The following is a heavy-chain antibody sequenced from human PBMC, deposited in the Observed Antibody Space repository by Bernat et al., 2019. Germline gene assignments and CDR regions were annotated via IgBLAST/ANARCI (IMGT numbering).Heavy chain of an antibody. Sequence: QLQLQESGPGLVKPSETLSLTCTVSGGSISSSSYYWGWVRQPPGKGLEWIGSIYYSGSTYYNPSHKSRITISVDTSKNQFSLKLSSVTAADTAVYYCARGSRLTKYYFDYCGQGTLVTVSS. V-gene: IGHV4-39*01. D-gene: IGHD4-11*01. CDR2: IYYSGST. CDR1: GGSISSSSYY. CDR3: ARGSRLTKYYFDY. J-gene: IGHJ4*02.